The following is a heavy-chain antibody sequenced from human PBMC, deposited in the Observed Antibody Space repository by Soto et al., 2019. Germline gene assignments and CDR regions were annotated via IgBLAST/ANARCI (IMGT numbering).Heavy chain of an antibody. CDR1: GFTFDDYA. CDR2: ISWNSGSI. CDR3: AKDMSTGTTFSSTFDY. D-gene: IGHD1-7*01. J-gene: IGHJ4*02. Sequence: PGGSLRLSCAASGFTFDDYAMHWVRQAPGKGLEWVSGISWNSGSIGYADSVKGRFTISRDNAKNSLYLQMNSLRAEDTALYYCAKDMSTGTTFSSTFDYWGQGTLVTVSS. V-gene: IGHV3-9*01.